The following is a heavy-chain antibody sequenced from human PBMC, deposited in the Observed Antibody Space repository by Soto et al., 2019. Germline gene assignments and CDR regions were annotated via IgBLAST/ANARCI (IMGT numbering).Heavy chain of an antibody. CDR2: IYYSGST. Sequence: SETLSLTCTVSGGSISSYYWSWIRQPPGKGLEWIGYIYYSGSTNYNPSLKSRVTISVDTSKNQFSLKLSSVTAADTAVYYCARRDSGSYYFDYWGQGTLVTVSS. CDR1: GGSISSYY. J-gene: IGHJ4*02. V-gene: IGHV4-59*01. CDR3: ARRDSGSYYFDY. D-gene: IGHD1-26*01.